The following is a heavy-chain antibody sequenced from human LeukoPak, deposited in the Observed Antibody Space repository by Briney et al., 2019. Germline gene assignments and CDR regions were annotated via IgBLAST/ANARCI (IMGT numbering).Heavy chain of an antibody. CDR1: GFTFSSYA. CDR3: ARVQDYGDQLGEFDY. D-gene: IGHD4-17*01. V-gene: IGHV3-23*01. CDR2: ISGSGGST. Sequence: GGSLRLSCAASGFTFSSYAMSWVRQAPGKGLEWVSAISGSGGSTYYADSVKGRFTISRDNSKNTLYLQMNSLRAEDTAVYYCARVQDYGDQLGEFDYWGQGTLVTVSS. J-gene: IGHJ4*02.